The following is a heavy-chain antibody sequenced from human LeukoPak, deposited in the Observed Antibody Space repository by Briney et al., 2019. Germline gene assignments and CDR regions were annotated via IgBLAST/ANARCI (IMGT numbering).Heavy chain of an antibody. D-gene: IGHD4-23*01. J-gene: IGHJ4*02. CDR2: IRYDGSNK. CDR3: ARDLLFDYSGTYYFDY. V-gene: IGHV3-30*02. Sequence: GGSLRLSCAASGFTFSSYGMHWVRQAPGKGLEWVAFIRYDGSNKYYADSVKGRFTISRDNSKNTLYLQMNSLRAEDTAVYYCARDLLFDYSGTYYFDYWGQGTLVTVSS. CDR1: GFTFSSYG.